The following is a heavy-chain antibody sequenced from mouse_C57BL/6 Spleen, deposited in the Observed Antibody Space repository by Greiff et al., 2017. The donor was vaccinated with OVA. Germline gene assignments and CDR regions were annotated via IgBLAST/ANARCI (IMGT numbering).Heavy chain of an antibody. V-gene: IGHV1-52*01. CDR1: GYTFTSYW. CDR3: ARSADGYYRAMDY. Sequence: QVQLQQPGAELVRPGSSVKLSCKASGYTFTSYWMHWVKQRPIQGLEWIGNIDPSDSETHYNQKFKDKATLTVDKSSSPAYMQLSSLTSEDSAVYYCARSADGYYRAMDYWGQGTSVTVSS. J-gene: IGHJ4*01. D-gene: IGHD2-3*01. CDR2: IDPSDSET.